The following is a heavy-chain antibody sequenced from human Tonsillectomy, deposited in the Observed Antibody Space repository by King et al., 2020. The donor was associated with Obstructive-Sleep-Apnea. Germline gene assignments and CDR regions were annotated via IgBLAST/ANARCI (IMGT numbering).Heavy chain of an antibody. D-gene: IGHD6-25*01. CDR2: IWYDGSDK. CDR3: AKEYSIAAAN. CDR1: GFTFSDYG. Sequence: VQLVESGGGVVQAGMSLRLSCAASGFTFSDYGIHWVRQAPGKGLEWVAVIWYDGSDKYYADSVKGRFIMSRDNSKNTVYLQMNSLTAEDTAVYYCAKEYSIAAANWGQGTLGTVSS. J-gene: IGHJ4*02. V-gene: IGHV3-33*06.